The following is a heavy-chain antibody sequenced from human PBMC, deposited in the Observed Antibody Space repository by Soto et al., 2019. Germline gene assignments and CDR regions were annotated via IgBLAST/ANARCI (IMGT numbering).Heavy chain of an antibody. V-gene: IGHV4-31*03. Sequence: TLSLTCTVSGGSISSGGYYWSWIRQHPGKGLEWSGYIYYSGSTYYNPSLKSRVTISVDTSKNQCSLKMSSVTAAATSVDYCARWNYYDSSGYYRSVDYWGQGTLVTVSS. J-gene: IGHJ4*02. CDR1: GGSISSGGYY. D-gene: IGHD3-22*01. CDR3: ARWNYYDSSGYYRSVDY. CDR2: IYYSGST.